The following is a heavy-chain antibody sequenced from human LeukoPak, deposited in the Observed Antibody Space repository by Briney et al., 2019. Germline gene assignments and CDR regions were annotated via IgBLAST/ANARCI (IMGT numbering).Heavy chain of an antibody. CDR3: TRYCSGGSCKRRFWFDP. CDR1: GGSFSDYY. CDR2: INHSGST. V-gene: IGHV4-34*01. J-gene: IGHJ5*02. Sequence: PSETLSLTCAVFGGSFSDYYWSWIRQTPGKGLEWIGEINHSGSTNYNPSLKSRVTISVDTSKNQFSLKLSSVTAADTAVYYCTRYCSGGSCKRRFWFDPWGQGTLVTVSS. D-gene: IGHD2-15*01.